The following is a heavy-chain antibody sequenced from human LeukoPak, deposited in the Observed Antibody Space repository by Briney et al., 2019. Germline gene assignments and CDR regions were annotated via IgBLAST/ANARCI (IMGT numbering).Heavy chain of an antibody. V-gene: IGHV4-34*01. J-gene: IGHJ4*02. Sequence: SETLSLTCAVYGGSFSGYYWSWIRQPPGKGLEWIGEINHSGSTNYNPSLKSRVTISVDTSKNQFSLKLGSVTAADTAVYYCARRARGGYSSGWYRKGTYFDYWGQGTLVTVSS. CDR2: INHSGST. D-gene: IGHD6-19*01. CDR1: GGSFSGYY. CDR3: ARRARGGYSSGWYRKGTYFDY.